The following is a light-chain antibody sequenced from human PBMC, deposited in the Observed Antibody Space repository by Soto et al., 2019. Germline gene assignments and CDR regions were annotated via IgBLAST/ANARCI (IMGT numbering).Light chain of an antibody. CDR2: GAS. V-gene: IGKV3-20*01. Sequence: EIVLTQSPGTLSLSPGDTATLSCRASQSLSSSYLAWYQQRPGQAPRLLIYGASSRATGIPYRFSGSGSGTDFTLTISRLDPEDFAVYYCQQYGGSMTFGQGTRLEIE. CDR3: QQYGGSMT. CDR1: QSLSSSY. J-gene: IGKJ5*01.